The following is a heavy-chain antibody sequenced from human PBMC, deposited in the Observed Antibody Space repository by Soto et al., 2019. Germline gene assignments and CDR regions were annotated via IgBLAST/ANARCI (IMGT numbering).Heavy chain of an antibody. CDR3: ARALDTAMARYYFDY. D-gene: IGHD5-18*01. CDR1: GFTFSSYA. V-gene: IGHV3-30-3*01. Sequence: GGSLRLSCAASGFTFSSYAMHWVRQAPGKGLEWVAVISYDGSNKYYADSVKGRFTISRDNSKNTLYLQMNSLRAEDTAVYYCARALDTAMARYYFDYWGQGTLVTVSS. CDR2: ISYDGSNK. J-gene: IGHJ4*02.